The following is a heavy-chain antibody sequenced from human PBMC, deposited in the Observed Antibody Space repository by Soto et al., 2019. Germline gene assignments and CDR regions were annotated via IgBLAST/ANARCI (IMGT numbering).Heavy chain of an antibody. J-gene: IGHJ6*02. V-gene: IGHV3-53*01. CDR2: IYSGGST. CDR3: AREGMDYGMDV. Sequence: GGSLRLSXAASGFTVSSNYMSWVRQAPGKGLEWVSVIYSGGSTYYADSVKGRFTISRDNSKNTLYLQMNSLRAEDTAVYYCAREGMDYGMDVWGQGTTVTVSS. CDR1: GFTVSSNY.